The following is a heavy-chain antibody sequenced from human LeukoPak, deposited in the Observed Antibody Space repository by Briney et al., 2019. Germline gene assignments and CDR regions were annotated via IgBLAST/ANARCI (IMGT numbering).Heavy chain of an antibody. J-gene: IGHJ4*02. V-gene: IGHV1-3*01. Sequence: ASVKVSCKASGYTFTSYAMHRVRQAPGQRLEWMGWINAGNGNTKYSQKFQGRVTITRDTSASTAYMELSSLRSEDTAVYYCARGYYYGSGTYEFGFDYWGQGTLVTVSS. CDR2: INAGNGNT. D-gene: IGHD3-10*01. CDR3: ARGYYYGSGTYEFGFDY. CDR1: GYTFTSYA.